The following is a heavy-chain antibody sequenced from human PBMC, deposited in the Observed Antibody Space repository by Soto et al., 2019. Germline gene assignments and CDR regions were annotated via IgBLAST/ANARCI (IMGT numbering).Heavy chain of an antibody. CDR3: ARISQSDFWSGYYYFFDY. V-gene: IGHV1-18*01. J-gene: IGHJ4*02. CDR2: ITAFNGNT. CDR1: GYTFTDYG. Sequence: QVRLGQSGAEVEKPGASVKVSCKASGYTFTDYGISWVRQAPGQGLQWMGWITAFNGNTKYAQQFQGRVTMTTDTSTSTDYMELRSLESDDTAVYYCARISQSDFWSGYYYFFDYWGQGTLVTVSS. D-gene: IGHD3-3*01.